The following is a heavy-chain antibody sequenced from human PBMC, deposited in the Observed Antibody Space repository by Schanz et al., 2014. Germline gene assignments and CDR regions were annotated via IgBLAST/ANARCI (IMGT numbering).Heavy chain of an antibody. CDR3: AKTLFPGGTQTFGN. V-gene: IGHV3-23*01. D-gene: IGHD2-8*02. CDR2: FDAHDGRA. Sequence: DVHLLESGGGLVQPGGSLRLSCAASEFTFSTDAMSWVRQAPGKGLEWLSGFDAHDGRAYYADSAKGRFTISRDNSKSTLYVEMNSLRVKDTAVYYCAKTLFPGGTQTFGNWGRGTLVTVSS. J-gene: IGHJ4*02. CDR1: EFTFSTDA.